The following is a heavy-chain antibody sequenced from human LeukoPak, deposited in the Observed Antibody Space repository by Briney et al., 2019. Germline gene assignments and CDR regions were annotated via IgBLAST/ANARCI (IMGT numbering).Heavy chain of an antibody. D-gene: IGHD2-15*01. Sequence: GGSLRLSCAASGFTFKYYGMHWVRQAPGKGLEWVAFIRSDGTHECYEDSVKGRFTISGDNSRNTLDLQMSGLRPGDTAMYFCARDGVASSDFWGQGTLVTVSS. CDR1: GFTFKYYG. CDR3: ARDGVASSDF. CDR2: IRSDGTHE. J-gene: IGHJ4*02. V-gene: IGHV3-30*02.